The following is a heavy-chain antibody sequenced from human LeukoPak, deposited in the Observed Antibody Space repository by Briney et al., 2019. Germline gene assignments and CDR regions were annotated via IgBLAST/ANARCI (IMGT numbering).Heavy chain of an antibody. V-gene: IGHV3-7*01. CDR2: IKQDGREI. Sequence: GGSLRLSCVVSGFTFSDYWMIWVRQAPGKGLEWVASIKQDGREIYYVDSVKGRFTVSRDNTKNTLFLQMNSLRADDTAVYYCAKDQQWLVSDYWGQGTLVTVSS. CDR1: GFTFSDYW. D-gene: IGHD6-19*01. CDR3: AKDQQWLVSDY. J-gene: IGHJ4*02.